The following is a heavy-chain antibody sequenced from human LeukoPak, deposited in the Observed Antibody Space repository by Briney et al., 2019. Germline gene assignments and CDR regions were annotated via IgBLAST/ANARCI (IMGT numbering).Heavy chain of an antibody. V-gene: IGHV4-39*01. J-gene: IGHJ4*02. CDR3: ARPSSSWHHFDY. D-gene: IGHD6-13*01. CDR1: GGSISSSSYY. Sequence: PSETLSLTCTVSGGSISSSSYYWGWLRQPPGKGRGWIGSIYYSGSTYYNPSLKSRVTISVDTTKNQFSLKLSSVTAADTAVYYCARPSSSWHHFDYWGQGTLVTVSS. CDR2: IYYSGST.